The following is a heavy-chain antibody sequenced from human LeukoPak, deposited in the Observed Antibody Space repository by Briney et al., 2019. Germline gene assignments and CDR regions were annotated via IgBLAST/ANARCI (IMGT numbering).Heavy chain of an antibody. Sequence: ASVKVSCKATSRISWVRQAPGQGLEWMGWSGTYGGDTYYAQKFQGRITLTTDTSTSTVYMELRNLRYDDTAVYYCARDLWNFYDDSGYNRDFDSWGQGTLVTVSS. D-gene: IGHD3-22*01. J-gene: IGHJ5*01. CDR2: SGTYGGDT. CDR1: TSR. CDR3: ARDLWNFYDDSGYNRDFDS. V-gene: IGHV1-18*01.